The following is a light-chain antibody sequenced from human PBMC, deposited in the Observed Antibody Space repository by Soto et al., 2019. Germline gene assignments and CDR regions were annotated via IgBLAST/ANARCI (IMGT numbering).Light chain of an antibody. Sequence: EIVLTQSPGTLSLSPGERATLSCRASQSVNNNYLAWYQQKPGQAPRLLIYGASSRGTGIPDRFSGSGSGTDYTLTITTLEPGGYAVYYCEEDGRLQYTFGQGTKLEIE. CDR3: EEDGRLQYT. J-gene: IGKJ2*01. CDR1: QSVNNNY. CDR2: GAS. V-gene: IGKV3-20*01.